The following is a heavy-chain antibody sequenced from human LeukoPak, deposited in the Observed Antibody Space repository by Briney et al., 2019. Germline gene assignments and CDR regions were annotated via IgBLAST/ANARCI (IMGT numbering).Heavy chain of an antibody. CDR2: ISYDGSNK. D-gene: IGHD2-2*01. CDR1: GFTFSSYG. CDR3: ARVRKDIVVVPAAMFNWFDP. Sequence: PGGSLRLSCAASGFTFSSYGMHWVRQAPGKGLEWVAVISYDGSNKYYADSVKGRFTISRDNSKNTLYLQMNSLRAEDTAVYYCARVRKDIVVVPAAMFNWFDPWGQGTLVTASS. J-gene: IGHJ5*02. V-gene: IGHV3-30*03.